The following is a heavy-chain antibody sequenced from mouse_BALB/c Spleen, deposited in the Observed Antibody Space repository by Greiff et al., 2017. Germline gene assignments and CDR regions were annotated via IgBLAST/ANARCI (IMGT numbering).Heavy chain of an antibody. V-gene: IGHV14-3*02. CDR3: ARFTTVVRSMDY. Sequence: VQLQQPGAELVKPGASVKLSCTASGFNIKDTYMHWVKQRPEQGLEWIGRIDPANGNTKYDPKFQGKATITADTSSNTAYLQLSSLTSEDTAVYYCARFTTVVRSMDYWGQGTSVTVSS. D-gene: IGHD1-1*01. CDR2: IDPANGNT. J-gene: IGHJ4*01. CDR1: GFNIKDTY.